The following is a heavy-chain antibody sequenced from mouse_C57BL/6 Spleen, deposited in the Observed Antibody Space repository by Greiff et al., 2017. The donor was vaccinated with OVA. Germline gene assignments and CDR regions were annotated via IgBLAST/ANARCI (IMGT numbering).Heavy chain of an antibody. Sequence: EVQLQQSGPELVKPGASVKISCKASGYTFTDYYMNWVKQSHGKSLEWIGDIHPNNGGTSYNQKFKGKATLTVDKSSSTAYMELRSLTSEDSAVYYCARVYYYGSPLYAMDYWGQGTSVTVSS. V-gene: IGHV1-26*01. CDR2: IHPNNGGT. CDR3: ARVYYYGSPLYAMDY. CDR1: GYTFTDYY. D-gene: IGHD1-1*01. J-gene: IGHJ4*01.